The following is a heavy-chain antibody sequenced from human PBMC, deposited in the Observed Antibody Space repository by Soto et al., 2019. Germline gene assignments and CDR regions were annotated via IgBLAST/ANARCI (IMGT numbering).Heavy chain of an antibody. CDR1: GGTFSSYA. D-gene: IGHD3-3*01. J-gene: IGHJ6*02. CDR3: ARGGLRFLEGHGMDV. Sequence: QVQLVQSGAEVKKPGSSVKVSCKASGGTFSSYAISWVRQAPGQGLEWMGGIIPIFGTANYAQKFQGRVTVTADESTSTAYGGRSSLSSEDTAVYYCARGGLRFLEGHGMDVWGRGTTVTVSS. CDR2: IIPIFGTA. V-gene: IGHV1-69*12.